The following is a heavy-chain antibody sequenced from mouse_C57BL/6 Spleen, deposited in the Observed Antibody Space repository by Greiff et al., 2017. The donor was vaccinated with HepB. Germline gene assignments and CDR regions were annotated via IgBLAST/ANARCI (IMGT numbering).Heavy chain of an antibody. CDR1: GYTFTSYW. V-gene: IGHV1-50*01. J-gene: IGHJ2*01. Sequence: VQLQQPGAELVKPGASVKLSCKASGYTFTSYWMQWVKQRPGQGLEWIGEIDPSDSYTNYNQKFKGKATLTVDTSSSTAYMQLSSLTSEDSAVYYCARRRRNSYYFDYWGQGTTLTVSS. CDR2: IDPSDSYT. CDR3: ARRRRNSYYFDY.